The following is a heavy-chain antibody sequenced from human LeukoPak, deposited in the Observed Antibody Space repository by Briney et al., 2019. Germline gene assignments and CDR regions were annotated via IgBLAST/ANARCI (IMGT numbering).Heavy chain of an antibody. CDR1: GFTFDDYA. V-gene: IGHV3-9*01. CDR2: IRWNSGSR. Sequence: GGSLRLSCAASGFTFDDYAMHWVRHAPGKGQEWDSGIRWNSGSRGYADSVKGRFTISRDNAKNSLYLQMSSLRAEDTALYYCAKGGVVVAAIDYWGQGTLVTVSS. CDR3: AKGGVVVAAIDY. J-gene: IGHJ4*02. D-gene: IGHD2-15*01.